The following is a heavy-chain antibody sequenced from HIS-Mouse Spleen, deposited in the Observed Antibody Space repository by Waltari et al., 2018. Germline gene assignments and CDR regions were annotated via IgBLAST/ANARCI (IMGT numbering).Heavy chain of an antibody. CDR3: ARNPGVATRPFDY. D-gene: IGHD5-12*01. CDR1: GFTFSSYA. Sequence: QVQLVESGGGGVQPGRSLTLPCAASGFTFSSYAMHWVRQAPGKGLEWVAVISYDGSNKYYADSVKGRFTISRDNSKNTLYLQMNSLRAEDTAVYYCARNPGVATRPFDYWGQGTLVTVSS. CDR2: ISYDGSNK. V-gene: IGHV3-30-3*01. J-gene: IGHJ4*02.